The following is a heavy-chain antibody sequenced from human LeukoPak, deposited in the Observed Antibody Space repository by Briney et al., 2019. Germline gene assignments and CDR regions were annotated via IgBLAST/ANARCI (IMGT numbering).Heavy chain of an antibody. CDR2: IYYSGST. Sequence: PSETLSLTCTVSGGSISGYYWSWIRQPPGKGLQGTGYIYYSGSTNYNPSLKSRVTISVDTSKNQFSLKLSSVTAADTAVYYCAATVLGYCSSTSCYGGFDYWGQGTLVTVSS. D-gene: IGHD2-2*01. CDR3: AATVLGYCSSTSCYGGFDY. CDR1: GGSISGYY. J-gene: IGHJ4*02. V-gene: IGHV4-59*01.